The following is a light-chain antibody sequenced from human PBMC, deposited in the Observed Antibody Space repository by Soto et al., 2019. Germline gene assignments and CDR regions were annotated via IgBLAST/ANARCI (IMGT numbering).Light chain of an antibody. CDR2: DAI. CDR1: QNIHNH. CDR3: QPYDAWPLS. Sequence: EILMTQSPATLSVSPGERFALSCMASQNIHNHMSWFLQKPGQAPRLLMYDAILRAAGIPARLSGSWSGTEFTLTINSLQSEDFALYYCQPYDAWPLSVGGGTKVDIK. V-gene: IGKV3-15*01. J-gene: IGKJ4*01.